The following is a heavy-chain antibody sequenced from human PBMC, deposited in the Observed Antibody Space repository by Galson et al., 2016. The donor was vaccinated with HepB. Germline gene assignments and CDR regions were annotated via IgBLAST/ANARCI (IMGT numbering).Heavy chain of an antibody. D-gene: IGHD6-19*01. Sequence: SVKVSCKASGYNFINSYMHWVRQAPGQGLEWMGIINPSGGSTSYAQKFQGRVTMTRDTSTSTVYMELSSMGSDDTAVDYGARSAAVADSRYGVDIWDQRDTVIVSS. CDR2: INPSGGST. J-gene: IGHJ6*02. CDR1: GYNFINSY. CDR3: ARSAAVADSRYGVDI. V-gene: IGHV1-46*01.